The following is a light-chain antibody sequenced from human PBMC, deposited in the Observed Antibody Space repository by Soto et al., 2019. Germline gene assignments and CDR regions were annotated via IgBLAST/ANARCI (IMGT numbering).Light chain of an antibody. J-gene: IGLJ2*01. CDR1: SSNIGTNT. CDR2: NNN. CDR3: CSFAGSDTVI. Sequence: QSLLTQPPSASGTPGQRVTISCSGSSSNIGTNTVNWYQQLPGTAPKLLIYNNNQRPSGVSDRFSGSKSGNMASLTISGLQAEDEADYYCCSFAGSDTVIFGGGTKLTVL. V-gene: IGLV1-44*01.